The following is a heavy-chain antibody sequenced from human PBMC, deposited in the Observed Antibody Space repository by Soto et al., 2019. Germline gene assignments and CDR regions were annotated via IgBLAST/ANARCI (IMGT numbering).Heavy chain of an antibody. CDR1: GGSFSGYY. J-gene: IGHJ4*02. D-gene: IGHD6-19*01. Sequence: SETLSLTCAVYGGSFSGYYWSWIRQPPGKGLEWIGEINHSGSTNYNPSLKSRVTISVDTSKNQFSLKLSSVTAADTAVYYCARVRISSGWYEFIDYWGQGTLVTVSS. CDR3: ARVRISSGWYEFIDY. V-gene: IGHV4-34*01. CDR2: INHSGST.